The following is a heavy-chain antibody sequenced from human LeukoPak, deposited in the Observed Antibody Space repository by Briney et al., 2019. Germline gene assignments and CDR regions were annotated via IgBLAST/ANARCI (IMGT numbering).Heavy chain of an antibody. CDR2: ISSSGSTI. D-gene: IGHD3-22*01. CDR3: ARNVVSGALGDWFDP. Sequence: PGGSLRLSCAASGFTFSDYYMSWIRQAPGKGLEWVSYISSSGSTIYYADSVKGRFTISRDNAKNSLYLQMNSLRAEDTAVYYCARNVVSGALGDWFDPWGQGTLVTVSS. V-gene: IGHV3-11*01. J-gene: IGHJ5*02. CDR1: GFTFSDYY.